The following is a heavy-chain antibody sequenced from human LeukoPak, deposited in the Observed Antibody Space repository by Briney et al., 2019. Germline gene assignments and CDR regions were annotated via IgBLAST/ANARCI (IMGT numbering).Heavy chain of an antibody. V-gene: IGHV1-18*01. Sequence: ASVKVSCKASGYTFTSYGISWVRQAPGQGLEWMGWISAYNGNTNHAQKLQGRVTMTTDTSTSTAYMELRSLRSDDTAVYYCARGNGGTTGYYYCMDVWGKGTTVTVSS. CDR2: ISAYNGNT. CDR3: ARGNGGTTGYYYCMDV. J-gene: IGHJ6*03. D-gene: IGHD4-17*01. CDR1: GYTFTSYG.